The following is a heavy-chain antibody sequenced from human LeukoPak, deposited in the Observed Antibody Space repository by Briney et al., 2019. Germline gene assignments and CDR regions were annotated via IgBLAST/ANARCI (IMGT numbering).Heavy chain of an antibody. Sequence: QPGGSLRLSCAASGFTVRSYWMRWVRQAPGKGLLWVSRINSDGSSTSYADSVKGRFTISRDNAKNTLYLQLNSLRAEDTAVYYCARDSLPARSSWYGNNWFDPWGQGTLVTVSS. CDR2: INSDGSST. CDR3: ARDSLPARSSWYGNNWFDP. CDR1: GFTVRSYW. D-gene: IGHD6-13*01. J-gene: IGHJ5*02. V-gene: IGHV3-74*01.